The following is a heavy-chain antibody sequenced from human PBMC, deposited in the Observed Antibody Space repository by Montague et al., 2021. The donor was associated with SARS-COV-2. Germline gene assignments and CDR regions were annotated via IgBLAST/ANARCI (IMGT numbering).Heavy chain of an antibody. J-gene: IGHJ3*02. V-gene: IGHV2-70*11. CDR1: GFSLRTSGMC. CDR2: IDWDDDK. Sequence: PALVKPTQTLTLTCTFSGFSLRTSGMCVSWIRQPPGKALEWLARIDWDDDKHYSTSLKTRLTISKDTSKNQVVLTMTNMDPVDTATYYCARIQATVNAFDIWGQGTMVTVSS. CDR3: ARIQATVNAFDI. D-gene: IGHD4-17*01.